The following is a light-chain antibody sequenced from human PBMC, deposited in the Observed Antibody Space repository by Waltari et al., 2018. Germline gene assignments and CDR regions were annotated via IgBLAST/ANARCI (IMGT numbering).Light chain of an antibody. CDR2: KVS. J-gene: IGKJ1*01. Sequence: VLTQSPLSLPVTIGQPASISCRPSQSLIYKDGRTYLNWFHQRPGQPPRRLFFKVSYRDSGVPDRFSGSGADTEFTLKISRVEAEDVGVYYCLQGTQWPWTFGQGTKVEIK. V-gene: IGKV2-30*01. CDR1: QSLIYKDGRTY. CDR3: LQGTQWPWT.